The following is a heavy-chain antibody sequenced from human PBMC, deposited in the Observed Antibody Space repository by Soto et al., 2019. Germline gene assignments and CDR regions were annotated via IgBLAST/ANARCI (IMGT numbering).Heavy chain of an antibody. CDR1: GGSFSGYY. V-gene: IGHV4-34*01. D-gene: IGHD3-3*01. Sequence: PSETLSLTCAVYGGSFSGYYWSWIRQPPGKGLEWIGEINHSGSTNYNPPLKSRVTISVDTSKNQFSLKLSSVTAADTAVYYCARGSSFHNDFWSGYYSGIGPGFDPWGQGTLVTVSS. J-gene: IGHJ5*02. CDR2: INHSGST. CDR3: ARGSSFHNDFWSGYYSGIGPGFDP.